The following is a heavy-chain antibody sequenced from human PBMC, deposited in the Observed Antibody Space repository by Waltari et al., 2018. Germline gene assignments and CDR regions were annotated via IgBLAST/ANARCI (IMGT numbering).Heavy chain of an antibody. Sequence: EVQLLESGGTLVQPGGSLRVSCAASGVIFRSNAFSWVRQAPGKVVEWVSSISGSGENTYYAESVKGRFTISRDNSKHTVFLQMNNLRVDDTAVYYCARDPLNDYGGWDDYWGQGTLVTVSS. V-gene: IGHV3-23*01. CDR3: ARDPLNDYGGWDDY. J-gene: IGHJ4*02. CDR2: ISGSGENT. D-gene: IGHD4-17*01. CDR1: GVIFRSNA.